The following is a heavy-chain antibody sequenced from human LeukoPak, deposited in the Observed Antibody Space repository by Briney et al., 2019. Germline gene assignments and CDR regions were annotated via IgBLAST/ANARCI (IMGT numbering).Heavy chain of an antibody. V-gene: IGHV4-34*01. CDR2: INHSGST. D-gene: IGHD6-6*01. Sequence: SETLSLTCAVYGGPFSGYYWSWIRQPPGKGLEWIGEINHSGSTNYNPSLKSRVTISVDTSKNQFSLKLSSVTAADTAVYYCARGLAARPRYYYYYYMDVWGKGTTVTVSS. CDR3: ARGLAARPRYYYYYYMDV. J-gene: IGHJ6*03. CDR1: GGPFSGYY.